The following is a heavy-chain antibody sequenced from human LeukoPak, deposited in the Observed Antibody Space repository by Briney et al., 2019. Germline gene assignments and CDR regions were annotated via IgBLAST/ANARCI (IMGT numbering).Heavy chain of an antibody. CDR2: IYYRGST. D-gene: IGHD3-22*01. CDR3: ARADYDSSAYYYNFDY. J-gene: IGHJ4*02. CDR1: GGSISGYY. V-gene: IGHV4-59*01. Sequence: SETLSLTCTVSGGSISGYYWRWIRRPPGKGLVWIGYIYYRGSTNYNPSLKSRVTISVDTSKNQFSLKLSSVTAEDTAVYYCARADYDSSAYYYNFDYWGQGTLVTVSS.